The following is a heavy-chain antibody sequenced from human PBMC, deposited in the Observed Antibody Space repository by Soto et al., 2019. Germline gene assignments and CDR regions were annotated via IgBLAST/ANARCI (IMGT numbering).Heavy chain of an antibody. V-gene: IGHV1-58*01. D-gene: IGHD6-13*01. CDR2: IVVGSGNT. J-gene: IGHJ6*02. CDR3: AADLHSSSWYRYYYYYCMDV. Sequence: ASVKVSWKASGFTFTSSAVQWVRQARGQRLEWIGWIVVGSGNTNYAQKFQERVTITRDMSTSTAYMELSSLRSEDTAVYYCAADLHSSSWYRYYYYYCMDVWGQGTTVTVSS. CDR1: GFTFTSSA.